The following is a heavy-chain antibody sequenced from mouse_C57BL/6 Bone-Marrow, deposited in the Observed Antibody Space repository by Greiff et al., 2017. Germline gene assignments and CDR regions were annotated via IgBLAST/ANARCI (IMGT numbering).Heavy chain of an antibody. J-gene: IGHJ2*01. D-gene: IGHD1-3*01. CDR1: GYAFTNYL. CDR3: ARASGIGY. V-gene: IGHV1-54*01. Sequence: QVQLQQSGAELVRPGTSVKVSCKASGYAFTNYLIEWVKQRPGQGLEWIGVINPGSGGTNYNEKFKGKATLTADKSSSTAYMQLSSLTSEDSAVYFCARASGIGYWGQGTTLTVSS. CDR2: INPGSGGT.